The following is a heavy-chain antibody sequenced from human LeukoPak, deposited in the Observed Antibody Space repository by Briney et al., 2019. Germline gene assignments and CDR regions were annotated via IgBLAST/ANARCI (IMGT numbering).Heavy chain of an antibody. V-gene: IGHV3-30-3*01. J-gene: IGHJ3*02. CDR3: ARDNGGWDGYSTPDAFDI. CDR2: ISYDGSNK. Sequence: GGSLRLSCAASGFTFSSYAMHWVRQAPGKGLEWVAVISYDGSNKYYADSVKGRFTISRDNSKNTLYLQMNCLRAEDTAVYYCARDNGGWDGYSTPDAFDIWGQGTMVTVSS. CDR1: GFTFSSYA. D-gene: IGHD5-24*01.